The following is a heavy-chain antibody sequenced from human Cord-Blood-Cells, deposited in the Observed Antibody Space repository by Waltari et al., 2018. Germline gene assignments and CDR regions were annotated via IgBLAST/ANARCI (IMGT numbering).Heavy chain of an antibody. V-gene: IGHV1-69*01. CDR3: ARAPVYSSSWYYCDY. J-gene: IGHJ4*02. CDR2: INPIFGTA. CDR1: GGTFSSYA. Sequence: QVQLVQSGAEVKKPGSSVKVSCKASGGTFSSYAISWVRPAPGQGLEWMGGINPIFGTANYAQKVQGRVTITADESTSTAYMELSSLRSEDTAVYYCARAPVYSSSWYYCDYWGQGTLVTVSS. D-gene: IGHD6-13*01.